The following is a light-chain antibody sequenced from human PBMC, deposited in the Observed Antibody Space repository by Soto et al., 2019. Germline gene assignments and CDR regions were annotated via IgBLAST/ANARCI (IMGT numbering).Light chain of an antibody. Sequence: DIVMTQSPLSLPVTPGEPASISCRSSQSLLHSNGNNCLVWHVQKPVQSPKLLIHLGSNRASGVPDSFSGSGSGTDFTQKISRVEAEDVGLYDCMQTIHTPPTFGGGTKVEIK. V-gene: IGKV2-28*01. J-gene: IGKJ4*01. CDR2: LGS. CDR3: MQTIHTPPT. CDR1: QSLLHSNGNNC.